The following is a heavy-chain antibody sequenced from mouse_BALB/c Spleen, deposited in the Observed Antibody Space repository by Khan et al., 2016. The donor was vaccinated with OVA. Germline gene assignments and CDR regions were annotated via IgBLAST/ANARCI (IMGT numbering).Heavy chain of an antibody. J-gene: IGHJ2*01. CDR2: IDPANGNT. Sequence: EVQLVESGAELVKPGASVKLSCTASGYTIKDTYMHWVKQRPEQGLEWIGRIDPANGNTKYDPKFQGKATITAETSSKSAYLELSSLTSVDTAGSYCARHDNEGGGFDYWGQGTTLTV. D-gene: IGHD2-4*01. CDR3: ARHDNEGGGFDY. CDR1: GYTIKDTY. V-gene: IGHV14-3*02.